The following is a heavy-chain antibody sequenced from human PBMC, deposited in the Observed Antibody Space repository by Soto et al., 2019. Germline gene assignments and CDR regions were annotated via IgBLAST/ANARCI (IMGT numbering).Heavy chain of an antibody. CDR1: GGSFSGYY. Sequence: QVQLQQWGAGLLKPSETLSLTCAVSGGSFSGYYWSWIRQPPGKGLEWIGEISDSGSTHYNPTLNSRVTTSAATSQGLFTLIGTSVSAAETALYCCATGRSWQSIDFYCGMEVWGQGTTVTVSS. D-gene: IGHD2-15*01. CDR2: ISDSGST. J-gene: IGHJ6*02. CDR3: ATGRSWQSIDFYCGMEV. V-gene: IGHV4-34*02.